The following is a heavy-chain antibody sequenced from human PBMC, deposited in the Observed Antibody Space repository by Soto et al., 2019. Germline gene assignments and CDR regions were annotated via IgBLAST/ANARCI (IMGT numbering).Heavy chain of an antibody. CDR1: GGSISSSTYY. CDR2: IYYSGTA. J-gene: IGHJ5*02. CDR3: ATTLLRLSNWFDP. D-gene: IGHD3-3*01. Sequence: PSETLSLTCTVSGGSISSSTYYWGWIRQPPGKGLEWIGSIYYSGTAYYNPSLRSRVTLSVDTSKNQFSLKLSSVTAADTAVYYCATTLLRLSNWFDPWGQGTLVTVSS. V-gene: IGHV4-39*01.